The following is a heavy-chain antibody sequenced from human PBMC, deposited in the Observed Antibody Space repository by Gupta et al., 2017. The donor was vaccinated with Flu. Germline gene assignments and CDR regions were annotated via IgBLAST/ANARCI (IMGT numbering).Heavy chain of an antibody. Sequence: QLQLQESGPGLVKPSETLSLTCTVSGGSIVSSDYYWSWIRQPPGKGLEYIGSVYYVGSTYYNLFLESLVTISIDTSKNQFSLKLISVTAADTALYYCARSGDYFDSWGQGALVTVSS. V-gene: IGHV4-39*01. CDR1: GGSIVSSDYY. CDR3: ARSGDYFDS. CDR2: VYYVGST. J-gene: IGHJ4*02. D-gene: IGHD1-14*01.